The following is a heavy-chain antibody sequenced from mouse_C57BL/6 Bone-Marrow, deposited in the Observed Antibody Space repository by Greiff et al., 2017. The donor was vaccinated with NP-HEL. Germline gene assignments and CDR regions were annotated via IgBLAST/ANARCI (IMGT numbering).Heavy chain of an antibody. CDR2: IDPSDSYT. V-gene: IGHV1-50*01. CDR1: GYTFTSYW. CDR3: ASGGPFAY. J-gene: IGHJ3*01. Sequence: QVQLQQPGAELVKPGASVKLSCKASGYTFTSYWMQWVKQRPGQGLEWIGEIDPSDSYTNYNQKFKGKATLTVDTSSSTAYMQLSSLTSEDSAVYYCASGGPFAYWGQGTLVTVSA.